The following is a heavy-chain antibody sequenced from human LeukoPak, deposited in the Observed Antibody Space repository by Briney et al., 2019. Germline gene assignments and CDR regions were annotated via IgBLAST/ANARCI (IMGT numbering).Heavy chain of an antibody. J-gene: IGHJ2*01. Sequence: GASVKVSCKASGDTFTSYAMHWGGRPPGQRRVWRGGINAGNGNEKYSQKFQGRVTITRDTTAITTCMQLSSLRSEETAAMYCSGVLLWFGQLLPNQNWYFDLWGRGTLVTVSS. V-gene: IGHV1-3*01. CDR2: INAGNGNE. CDR3: SGVLLWFGQLLPNQNWYFDL. CDR1: GDTFTSYA. D-gene: IGHD3-10*01.